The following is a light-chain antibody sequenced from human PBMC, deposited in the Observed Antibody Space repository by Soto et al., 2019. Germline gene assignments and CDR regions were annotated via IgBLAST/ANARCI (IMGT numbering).Light chain of an antibody. CDR2: EVS. V-gene: IGLV2-14*01. Sequence: QSVLTQPASVSGSPGQPITISCTGTSSDVGGYNYVSWYQQHPGKAPKLMIYEVSNRPSGVSNRFSGSKSGNTASLTISGLQAEDEADYYCSSYTRSSTYVFGTGTKVTV. CDR3: SSYTRSSTYV. CDR1: SSDVGGYNY. J-gene: IGLJ1*01.